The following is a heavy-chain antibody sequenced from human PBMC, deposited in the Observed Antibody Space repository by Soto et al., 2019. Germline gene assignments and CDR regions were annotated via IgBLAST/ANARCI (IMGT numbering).Heavy chain of an antibody. J-gene: IGHJ6*02. CDR3: VKWGNAMDV. CDR1: GFTFSSYA. CDR2: ISYDGNSK. V-gene: IGHV3-30*18. D-gene: IGHD3-16*01. Sequence: GGSLRLSCAASGFTFSSYAMHWVRQAPGKGLEWVAAISYDGNSKNYADSVRGRCTISRDNSKSTVYVQMSSLSVEDTAVYYCVKWGNAMDVWGQGTTVTVSS.